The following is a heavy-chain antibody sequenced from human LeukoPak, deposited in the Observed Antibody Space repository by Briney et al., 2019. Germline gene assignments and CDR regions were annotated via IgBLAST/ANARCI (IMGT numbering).Heavy chain of an antibody. Sequence: GGSLRPSCAASGFTFSSHSMHWVRQAPGKGLEYVSGIRSDGTNTYYAESVKGRFTVSRDNSKNTLWLQMGSLRAEDMAVYYCARRGSGWEFDYWGQGTLVTVSS. D-gene: IGHD6-19*01. J-gene: IGHJ4*02. CDR2: IRSDGTNT. CDR1: GFTFSSHS. V-gene: IGHV3-64*02. CDR3: ARRGSGWEFDY.